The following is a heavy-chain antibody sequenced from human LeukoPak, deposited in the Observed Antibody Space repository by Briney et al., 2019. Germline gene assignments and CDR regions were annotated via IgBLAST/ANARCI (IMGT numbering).Heavy chain of an antibody. CDR3: ARVVMRGQQLVSAYGMDV. D-gene: IGHD6-13*01. Sequence: AASVTVSCKASGYTFTSYGISWVRQAPGQGLEWMGWISAYNGNTNYAQKLQGRVTMTTDTSTSTAYMELRSLRSDDTAVYYCARVVMRGQQLVSAYGMDVWGQGTTVTVSS. CDR2: ISAYNGNT. J-gene: IGHJ6*02. CDR1: GYTFTSYG. V-gene: IGHV1-18*01.